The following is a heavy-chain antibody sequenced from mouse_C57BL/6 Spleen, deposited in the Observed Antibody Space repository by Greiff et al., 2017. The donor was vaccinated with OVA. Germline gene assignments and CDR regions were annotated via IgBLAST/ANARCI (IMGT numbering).Heavy chain of an antibody. J-gene: IGHJ1*03. CDR1: GYTFTSYW. CDR2: IYPGNSDT. CDR3: TRAPYYYGSSGYFDV. D-gene: IGHD1-1*01. Sequence: VQLQQSGTVLARPGASVKMSCKTSGYTFTSYWLHWVKQRPGQGLEWIGAIYPGNSDTSYNQKFKGQAKLTAVTSASTAYIELSSLTNEDSAVYYCTRAPYYYGSSGYFDVWGTGTTVTVSS. V-gene: IGHV1-5*01.